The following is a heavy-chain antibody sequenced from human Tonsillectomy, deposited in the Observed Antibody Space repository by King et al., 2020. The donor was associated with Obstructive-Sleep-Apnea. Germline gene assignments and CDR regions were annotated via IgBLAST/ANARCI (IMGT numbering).Heavy chain of an antibody. CDR1: GGSISNYY. CDR2: MYYSGNT. D-gene: IGHD5-12*01. Sequence: VQLQESGPGLVKPSETLSLTCTVSGGSISNYYWSWIRQPPWKGLEWIGYMYYSGNTNFNPSLKSRVTISADTSKIQFSLRLSSVTAADTAVYYCARHRGVEDYGGYGDYFDYWGQGTLVTVSS. CDR3: ARHRGVEDYGGYGDYFDY. V-gene: IGHV4-59*08. J-gene: IGHJ4*02.